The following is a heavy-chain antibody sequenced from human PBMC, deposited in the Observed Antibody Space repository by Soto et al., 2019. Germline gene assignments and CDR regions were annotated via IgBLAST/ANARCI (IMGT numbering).Heavy chain of an antibody. V-gene: IGHV2-26*01. J-gene: IGHJ5*02. Sequence: SGPTLVNPTETLTLTCTVSGFSLSNARMGVSWIRQPPGKALEWLAHIFSNDEKSYSTSLKSRLTISKDTSKSQVVLTMTNMDPVETAKYYCARIPGLYYYGSGSYYNLYNWLDPCGQGTLVTVYS. CDR3: ARIPGLYYYGSGSYYNLYNWLDP. CDR1: GFSLSNARMG. D-gene: IGHD3-10*01. CDR2: IFSNDEK.